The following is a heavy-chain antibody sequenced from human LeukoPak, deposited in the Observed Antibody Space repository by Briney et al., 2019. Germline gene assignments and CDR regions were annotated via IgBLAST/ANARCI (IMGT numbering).Heavy chain of an antibody. D-gene: IGHD6-13*01. J-gene: IGHJ4*02. V-gene: IGHV4-39*07. CDR2: IYYSGST. CDR1: GGSISSSSYY. CDR3: AREYSSMAYFDY. Sequence: PSETLSLTCTVSGGSISSSSYYWGWIRQPPGKGLEWIGSIYYSGSTYYNPSLKSRVTISVDTSKNQFSLKLSSVTAADTAVYYCAREYSSMAYFDYWGQGTLVTVSS.